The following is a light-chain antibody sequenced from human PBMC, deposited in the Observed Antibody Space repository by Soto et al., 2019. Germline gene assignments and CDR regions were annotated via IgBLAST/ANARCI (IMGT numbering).Light chain of an antibody. CDR2: GAS. CDR3: QQYGSSPPT. Sequence: IVLTQSPRTLSLSPGERTTLSCRPSQSISRYLAWYQQKPGQGPRLLIYGASSRATGTPDRFSGSGSGTDFTLTINRLEPEDFALYYCQQYGSSPPTFGQGTKVDIK. V-gene: IGKV3-20*01. J-gene: IGKJ1*01. CDR1: QSISRY.